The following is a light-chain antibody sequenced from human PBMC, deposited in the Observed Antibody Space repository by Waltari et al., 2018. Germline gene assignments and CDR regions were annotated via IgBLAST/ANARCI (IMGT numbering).Light chain of an antibody. CDR1: QSVSSN. CDR3: QQYNNWPPYT. Sequence: IVMTQSPATLSVSPGQRVTLPCRASQSVSSNLAWYQQKPGQAPRLLIYGASLRATGIPARFSARGSGTEFTLTISSLQSEDFAVYYCQQYNNWPPYTFGQGTKVEIK. J-gene: IGKJ2*01. V-gene: IGKV3-15*01. CDR2: GAS.